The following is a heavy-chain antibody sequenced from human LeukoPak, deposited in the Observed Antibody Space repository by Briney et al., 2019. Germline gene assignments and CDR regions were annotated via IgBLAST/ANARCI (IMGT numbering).Heavy chain of an antibody. V-gene: IGHV3-30*18. CDR3: AKVVATSLPDY. J-gene: IGHJ4*02. CDR2: ISYDGSNK. Sequence: PGGSLRLSCAASGFTFSSYGMHWVRQPPGKGLEWVAVISYDGSNKYYADSVKGRFTISRDNSKNTLYLQMNSLRAEDTAVYYCAKVVATSLPDYWGQGTLVTVSS. D-gene: IGHD5-12*01. CDR1: GFTFSSYG.